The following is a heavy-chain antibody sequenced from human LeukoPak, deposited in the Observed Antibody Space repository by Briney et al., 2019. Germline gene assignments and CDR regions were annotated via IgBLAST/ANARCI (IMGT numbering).Heavy chain of an antibody. CDR3: TRGALTHDALDI. CDR2: INHSGST. J-gene: IGHJ3*02. Sequence: ASETLSLTCTVSGGSISSYYWSWIRQPPGKGLEWIGQINHSGSTKYNPSLRSRVTISVDTSKNQFSLKLSSVTAADAAVYYCTRGALTHDALDIWGQGTMVTVSS. CDR1: GGSISSYY. V-gene: IGHV4-34*01.